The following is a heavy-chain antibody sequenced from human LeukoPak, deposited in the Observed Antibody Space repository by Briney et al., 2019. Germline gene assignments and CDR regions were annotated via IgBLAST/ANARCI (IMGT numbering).Heavy chain of an antibody. CDR1: GFTFSSYS. CDR2: IRSSSSYI. D-gene: IGHD3-3*01. CDR3: ARGKDWRSSVLRP. J-gene: IGHJ5*02. V-gene: IGHV3-21*01. Sequence: GGSLRLSCAASGFTFSSYSMNWVRQAPGKGLEWVSSIRSSSSYIYYADSVKGRFTISRDNAKNSLYLQMNSLRAEDTAVYYCARGKDWRSSVLRPWGQGTLVTVSS.